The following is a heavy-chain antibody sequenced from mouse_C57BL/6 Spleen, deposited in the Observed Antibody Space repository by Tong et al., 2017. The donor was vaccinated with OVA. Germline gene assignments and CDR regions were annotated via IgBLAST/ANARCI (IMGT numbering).Heavy chain of an antibody. V-gene: IGHV1-5*01. D-gene: IGHD2-5*01. CDR3: ARGSNYGYFDV. CDR1: GYTFTSYW. CDR2: IYPGNSDT. J-gene: IGHJ1*03. Sequence: EVQLQESGTVLARPGASVKMSCKTSGYTFTSYWMHWVKQRPGQGLEWIGAIYPGNSDTSYNQKFKGKAKLTAVTSASTAYMQLSSLTSEDSAVYYCARGSNYGYFDVWGTGTTVTVSS.